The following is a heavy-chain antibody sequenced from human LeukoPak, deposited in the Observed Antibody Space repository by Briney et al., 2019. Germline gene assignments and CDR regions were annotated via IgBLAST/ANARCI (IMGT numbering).Heavy chain of an antibody. J-gene: IGHJ4*02. Sequence: GGSLRLSCAVSGFTFSSYSMNWVRQAPGKGLEWVSSTSSSSSYIYYADSVKGRFTISRDNAKNSLYLEMNSLRAEDTAVYYCARAYCSGGSCYPFDYWGQGTLVTVSS. CDR3: ARAYCSGGSCYPFDY. V-gene: IGHV3-21*01. D-gene: IGHD2-15*01. CDR1: GFTFSSYS. CDR2: TSSSSSYI.